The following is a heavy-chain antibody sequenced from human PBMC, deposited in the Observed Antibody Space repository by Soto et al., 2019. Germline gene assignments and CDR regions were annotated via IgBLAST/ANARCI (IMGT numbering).Heavy chain of an antibody. CDR3: ARIMTTVTYSDY. V-gene: IGHV3-23*01. Sequence: GGSLRLSCAASGFTFSSYAMSWVRQAPGKGLEWVSAISGSGGSTYYADSVKGRFTISRDNAKNSLYLQMNSLRTEDTAVYYCARIMTTVTYSDYWGQGTLVTVSS. D-gene: IGHD4-17*01. CDR1: GFTFSSYA. CDR2: ISGSGGST. J-gene: IGHJ4*02.